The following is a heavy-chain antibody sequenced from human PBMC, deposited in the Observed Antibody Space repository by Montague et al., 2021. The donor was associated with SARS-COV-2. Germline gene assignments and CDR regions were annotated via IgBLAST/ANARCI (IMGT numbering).Heavy chain of an antibody. J-gene: IGHJ6*02. V-gene: IGHV3-23*01. CDR3: AKDSYYYGLGYGMDV. D-gene: IGHD3-10*01. CDR1: GFTFSNSA. CDR2: SSGSDGGT. Sequence: SLRLSGAASGFTFSNSAMNWVRQAPGKGLEWVSGSSGSDGGTHYADSVKGRFTISRDNSKNVLYLQMNSLRAEDTALYYCAKDSYYYGLGYGMDVWGQGTTVTVSS.